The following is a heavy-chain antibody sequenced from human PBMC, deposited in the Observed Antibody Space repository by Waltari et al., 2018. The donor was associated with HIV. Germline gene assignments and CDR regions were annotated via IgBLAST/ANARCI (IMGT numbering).Heavy chain of an antibody. CDR1: GFTFSSFG. CDR2: IIGSSSAM. Sequence: EVQLVESGGGLVQPGGSLRLSCAASGFTFSSFGMQWVRQAPGKGLELVSYIIGSSSAMYYADSVKGRFIISRDNAKNSLFLQMNSLRAEDTAVYYCARDDYGIFDYWGQGTQVSVSS. D-gene: IGHD4-17*01. V-gene: IGHV3-48*01. J-gene: IGHJ4*02. CDR3: ARDDYGIFDY.